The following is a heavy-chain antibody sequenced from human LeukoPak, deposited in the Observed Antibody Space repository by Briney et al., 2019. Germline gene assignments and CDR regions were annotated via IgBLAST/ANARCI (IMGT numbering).Heavy chain of an antibody. Sequence: GASVKVSCKASGYTFTSYGISWVRQAPGQGLEWMGWISAYNGNTNYAQKLQGRVTMTTDTSTSTAYMELSSPRSDDTAVYYCARDFGYSYGRTAFDYWGQGTLVTVSS. J-gene: IGHJ4*02. CDR1: GYTFTSYG. D-gene: IGHD5-18*01. V-gene: IGHV1-18*01. CDR2: ISAYNGNT. CDR3: ARDFGYSYGRTAFDY.